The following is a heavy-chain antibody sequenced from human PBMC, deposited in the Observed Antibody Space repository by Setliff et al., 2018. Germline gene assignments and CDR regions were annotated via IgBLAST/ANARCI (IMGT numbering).Heavy chain of an antibody. J-gene: IGHJ6*03. CDR1: GYSVSSGYY. CDR3: ARVSLKSGYYYNYMDV. CDR2: IYHSGST. V-gene: IGHV4-38-2*01. Sequence: PSETLSLTCAVSGYSVSSGYYWGWIRQPPGKGLEWIAGIYHSGSTYYNPSLKSRIAISIDTSKDHFSLELTSVTAADTAVYYCARVSLKSGYYYNYMDVWGSGTTVTVSS.